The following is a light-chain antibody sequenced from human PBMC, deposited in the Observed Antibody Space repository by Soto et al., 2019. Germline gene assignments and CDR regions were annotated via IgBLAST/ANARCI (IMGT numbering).Light chain of an antibody. Sequence: QSALTQPPSASGSPGQSVTISCTGTSSDVGGYNYVSWYQQHPGKAPKLMIYAVSKRPSGVPDRFSASKSGNTASLAVSGLQAEDEADYYCTSYAGSNHLGFGGGTKLTVL. CDR3: TSYAGSNHLG. CDR1: SSDVGGYNY. V-gene: IGLV2-8*01. J-gene: IGLJ2*01. CDR2: AVS.